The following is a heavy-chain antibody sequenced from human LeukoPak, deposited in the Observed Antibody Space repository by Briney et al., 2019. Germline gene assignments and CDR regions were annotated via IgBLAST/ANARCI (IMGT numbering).Heavy chain of an antibody. V-gene: IGHV3-33*06. CDR3: AKGGVAGTGYFDY. CDR1: GFTFSSYG. D-gene: IGHD6-19*01. CDR2: IWYDGSNK. J-gene: IGHJ4*02. Sequence: GGSLRLSCAASGFTFSSYGMHWVRQAPGKGLEWVAVIWYDGSNKYYADSVKGRFTISRDNSKNTLYLQMNSLRAEDTAVYYCAKGGVAGTGYFDYWGQGTLVTVSS.